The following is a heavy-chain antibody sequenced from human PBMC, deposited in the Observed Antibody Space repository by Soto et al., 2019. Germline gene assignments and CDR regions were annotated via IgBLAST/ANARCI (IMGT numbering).Heavy chain of an antibody. V-gene: IGHV1-18*01. CDR3: ARVAGYVSGNRLFDN. CDR1: GYPFSTYG. D-gene: IGHD3-10*01. J-gene: IGHJ4*02. CDR2: SVANSGNT. Sequence: QVQLVQSGAEVTKPGASVKVSCKTSGYPFSTYGLSWVRQAPGQGLEWMGWSVANSGNTIYAQKFQGRVTMYTDRSTNTAYMELRSLTSDDSALYYCARVAGYVSGNRLFDNWGQGTLVTVS.